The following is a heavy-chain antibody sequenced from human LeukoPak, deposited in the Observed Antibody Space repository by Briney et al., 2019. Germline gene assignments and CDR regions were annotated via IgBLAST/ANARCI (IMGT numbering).Heavy chain of an antibody. CDR1: GGSINSSSYY. V-gene: IGHV4-39*07. J-gene: IGHJ4*02. CDR3: ARDAAYGSGVDY. D-gene: IGHD3-10*01. Sequence: SETLSLTCTVSGGSINSSSYYWGWIRQPPGKGLEWIGSIYYSGSTYYNPSLKSRVTISVDTSKNQFSLKLSSVTAADTAVYYCARDAAYGSGVDYWGQGTLVTVSS. CDR2: IYYSGST.